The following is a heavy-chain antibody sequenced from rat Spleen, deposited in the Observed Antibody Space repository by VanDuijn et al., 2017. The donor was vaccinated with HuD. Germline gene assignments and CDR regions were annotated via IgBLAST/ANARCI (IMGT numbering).Heavy chain of an antibody. CDR1: GYTFTNYN. V-gene: IGHV1-60*01. J-gene: IGHJ4*01. D-gene: IGHD1-2*01. CDR3: ARYDYSSWMDA. CDR2: INPGSGGT. Sequence: QVQLQQSGAELTKPGSSVKISCKASGYTFTNYNIIWIKQRPGQALEWIGAINPGSGGTGYNEKFKGKATLTVEKSSTTAFMQLSSLTHDDSAVYYCARYDYSSWMDAWGQGASVTVSS.